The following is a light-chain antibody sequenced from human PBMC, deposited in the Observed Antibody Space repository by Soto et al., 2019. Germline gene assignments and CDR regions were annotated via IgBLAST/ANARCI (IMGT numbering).Light chain of an antibody. J-gene: IGKJ1*01. Sequence: DIQMTQSPSSLSASVGDRVTITCRASQSISTYLNWFQQKPGRAPKLLIYLTSTLQSGVPSRFSGSGSGTDFTLTISSLQPEDFSTYYCQQSSTTPWTFGQGTKVDVK. V-gene: IGKV1-39*01. CDR3: QQSSTTPWT. CDR2: LTS. CDR1: QSISTY.